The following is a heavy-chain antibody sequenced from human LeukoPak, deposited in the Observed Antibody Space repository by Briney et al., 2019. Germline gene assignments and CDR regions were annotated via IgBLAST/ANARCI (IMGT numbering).Heavy chain of an antibody. CDR3: ATLYTAIGNCFDP. V-gene: IGHV1-2*02. D-gene: IGHD5-18*01. CDR2: INPNSGGT. Sequence: ASVKVSCKASGYTFTGYYMHWVRQAPGQGLEWMGWINPNSGGTNYAQKFQGRVTMTRDTSISTAYMELSRLRSDDTAVYYCATLYTAIGNCFDPWGQGTLVTVSS. J-gene: IGHJ5*02. CDR1: GYTFTGYY.